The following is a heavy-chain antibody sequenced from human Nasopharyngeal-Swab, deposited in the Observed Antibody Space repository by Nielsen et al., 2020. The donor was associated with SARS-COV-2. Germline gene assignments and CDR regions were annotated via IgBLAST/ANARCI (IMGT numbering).Heavy chain of an antibody. CDR3: AGGNSADH. Sequence: GESLKISCAASGFTFSSYWMSWVRQAPGKGLEWLANIKEDGGEKYYVDSVKGRFTISRDNAKNSLYLQMNSLRAEDTAVYYCAGGNSADHWGQGTLVTVSS. J-gene: IGHJ4*02. D-gene: IGHD4-23*01. CDR1: GFTFSSYW. CDR2: IKEDGGEK. V-gene: IGHV3-7*03.